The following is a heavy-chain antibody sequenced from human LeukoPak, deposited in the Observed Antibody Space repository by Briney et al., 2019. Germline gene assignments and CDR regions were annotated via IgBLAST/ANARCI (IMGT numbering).Heavy chain of an antibody. V-gene: IGHV3-30*02. CDR3: VRDPSSAIPLDF. CDR1: GFTFSSYG. J-gene: IGHJ4*02. CDR2: IRFDGSKK. Sequence: PGGSLRLSCAASGFTFSSYGMHWVRQAPGKGLEWVAFIRFDGSKKYYADSVKGRFTISRDNSKNTLDLQLNSLRADDSAVYYCVRDPSSAIPLDFWGQGTLVTVSS.